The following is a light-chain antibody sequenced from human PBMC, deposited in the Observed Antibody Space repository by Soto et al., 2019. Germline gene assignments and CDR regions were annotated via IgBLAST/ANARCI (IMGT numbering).Light chain of an antibody. CDR3: QHYNSYPLT. CDR2: KAS. V-gene: IGKV1-5*03. Sequence: DIQMTQSPSTLSASVGDRVTITCRASQSISSWLAWYQQKPGTAPKLLIYKASTLQSGVPSRFSGSGSGTEFTLTISSLQPDDFATYYCQHYNSYPLTFGGGTKVDIK. CDR1: QSISSW. J-gene: IGKJ4*01.